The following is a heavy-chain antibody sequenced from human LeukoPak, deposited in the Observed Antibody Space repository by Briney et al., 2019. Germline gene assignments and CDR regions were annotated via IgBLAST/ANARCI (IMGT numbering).Heavy chain of an antibody. D-gene: IGHD3-22*01. J-gene: IGHJ5*02. CDR1: GGSISSSSYY. V-gene: IGHV4-39*07. CDR2: VYYSGST. Sequence: KPSETLSLTCTVSGGSISSSSYYWGWIRQPPGKGLEWIGSVYYSGSTYYNPSLKSRVTISVDTSKNQFSLKLSSVTAADTAVYYCARESSGYYFNWFDPWGQGTLVTVSS. CDR3: ARESSGYYFNWFDP.